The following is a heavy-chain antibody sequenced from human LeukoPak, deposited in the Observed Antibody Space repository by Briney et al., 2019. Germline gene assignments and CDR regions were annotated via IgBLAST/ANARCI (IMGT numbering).Heavy chain of an antibody. CDR2: IYYSGST. V-gene: IGHV4-61*08. CDR1: GGSVSSGGYY. Sequence: SSETLSLTCTVSGGSVSSGGYYWSWIRQPPGKGLEWIGYIYYSGSTNYNPSLKSRVTISVDTSKNQFSLKLSSVTAADTAVYYCARDPSRGGYYYGMDVWGQGTTVTVSS. CDR3: ARDPSRGGYYYGMDV. J-gene: IGHJ6*02. D-gene: IGHD3-3*01.